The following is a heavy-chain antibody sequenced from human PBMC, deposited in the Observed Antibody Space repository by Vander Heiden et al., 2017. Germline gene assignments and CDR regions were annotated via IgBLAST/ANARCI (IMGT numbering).Heavy chain of an antibody. CDR1: GFTFSSYW. CDR3: ARPQYQLGAGMDV. V-gene: IGHV3-7*01. CDR2: IKQDGSEK. D-gene: IGHD2-2*01. Sequence: EVQLVESGGGLVQPGGSLRLSCAASGFTFSSYWMSWVRQAPGRGLEWVANIKQDGSEKYYVDSVKGRFTISRDNAKNSLYLQMNSLRAEDTAVYYCARPQYQLGAGMDVWGQGTTVTVSS. J-gene: IGHJ6*02.